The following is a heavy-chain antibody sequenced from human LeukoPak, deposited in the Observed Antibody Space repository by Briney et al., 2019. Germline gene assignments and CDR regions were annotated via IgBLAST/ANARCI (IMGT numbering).Heavy chain of an antibody. CDR3: ARAPRYYDSSGPDSDAFDI. CDR1: GFTFSNYA. V-gene: IGHV3-30*04. J-gene: IGHJ3*02. CDR2: ISYDGINK. D-gene: IGHD3-22*01. Sequence: GGSLRLSCAASGFTFSNYAMHWVRQAPGKGLEWVAVISYDGINKYSADSVKGRFTISRDNSKNTLYLQMNSLRAEDTAMYYCARAPRYYDSSGPDSDAFDIWGQGTMVTVSS.